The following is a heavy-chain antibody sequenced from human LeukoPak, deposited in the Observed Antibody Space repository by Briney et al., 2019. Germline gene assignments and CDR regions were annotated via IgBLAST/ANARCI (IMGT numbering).Heavy chain of an antibody. CDR3: VKDSGSGGSESYQAGYFDY. Sequence: GGSLRLSCAASGFTFSSYGMHWVRQAPGKGLEWVAVISYDGSNKYYADSVKGRFTISRDNSKNTLYLQMNSLRAEDTAVHYCVKDSGSGGSESYQAGYFDYWGQGTLVTVSS. V-gene: IGHV3-30*18. J-gene: IGHJ4*02. CDR1: GFTFSSYG. CDR2: ISYDGSNK. D-gene: IGHD3-10*01.